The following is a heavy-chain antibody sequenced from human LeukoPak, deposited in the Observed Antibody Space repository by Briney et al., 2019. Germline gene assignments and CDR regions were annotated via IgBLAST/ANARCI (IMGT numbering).Heavy chain of an antibody. Sequence: ASVNVSCKASGYTFTSYAMNWVRQAPGQGLEWMGWINTNTGNPTYAQGFTGRFVFSLDTSVSTAYLQISSLKAEDTAVYYCARVAVVPAAIRYYYYYGMDVWGQGTTVTVSS. CDR3: ARVAVVPAAIRYYYYYGMDV. CDR2: INTNTGNP. D-gene: IGHD2-2*01. J-gene: IGHJ6*02. CDR1: GYTFTSYA. V-gene: IGHV7-4-1*02.